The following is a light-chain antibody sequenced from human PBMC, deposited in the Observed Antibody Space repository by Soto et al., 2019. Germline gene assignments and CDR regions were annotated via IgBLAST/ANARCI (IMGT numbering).Light chain of an antibody. CDR3: QQYNGFSRT. J-gene: IGKJ1*01. V-gene: IGKV1-5*01. CDR2: DAS. CDR1: QSIGTS. Sequence: DIQMTQSPSTLSASVGDRVSITFLASQSIGTSLAWYQQKPGTAPKLLIYDASGLERGVPSRFSGSGSGTEFTLTIRSLQTDDFATYYCQQYNGFSRTFGQGTKVDI.